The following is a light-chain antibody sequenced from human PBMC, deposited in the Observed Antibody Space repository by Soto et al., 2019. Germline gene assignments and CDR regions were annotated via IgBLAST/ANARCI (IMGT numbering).Light chain of an antibody. J-gene: IGKJ2*01. V-gene: IGKV1-5*01. Sequence: DIQMTQSPSTLSASVGDRVTITCRASQSISSWLAWYQQKPGKAPKLLIYGSSTLETGVPSRFSGSRSGTEFILTISSRQPDDSATYYCQEYSSYVYTFGQGTKLEIK. CDR3: QEYSSYVYT. CDR2: GSS. CDR1: QSISSW.